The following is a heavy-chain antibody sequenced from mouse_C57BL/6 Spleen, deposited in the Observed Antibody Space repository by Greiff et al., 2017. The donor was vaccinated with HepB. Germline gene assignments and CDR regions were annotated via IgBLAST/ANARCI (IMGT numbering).Heavy chain of an antibody. CDR2: IRNKANGYTT. J-gene: IGHJ1*03. V-gene: IGHV7-3*01. CDR3: ARYQGNYGNYDFDV. CDR1: GFTFTDYY. Sequence: EVKVEESGGGLVQPGGSLSLSCAASGFTFTDYYMSWVRQPPGKALEWLGFIRNKANGYTTEYSASVKGRFTISRDNSQSILYLQMNALRAEDSATYYCARYQGNYGNYDFDVWGTGTTVTVSS. D-gene: IGHD2-1*01.